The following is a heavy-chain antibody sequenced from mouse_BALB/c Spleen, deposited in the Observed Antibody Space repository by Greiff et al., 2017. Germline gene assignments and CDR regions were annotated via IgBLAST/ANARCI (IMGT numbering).Heavy chain of an antibody. CDR2: ISSGSSTI. CDR1: GFTFSSFG. J-gene: IGHJ4*01. CDR3: ARLGNYYGTPAMDY. V-gene: IGHV5-17*02. D-gene: IGHD1-1*01. Sequence: EVKVVESGGGLVQPGGSRKLSCAASGFTFSSFGMHWVRQAPEKGLEWVAYISSGSSTIYYADTVKGRFTISRDNPKNTLFLQMTSLRSEDTAMYYCARLGNYYGTPAMDYWGQGTSVTVSS.